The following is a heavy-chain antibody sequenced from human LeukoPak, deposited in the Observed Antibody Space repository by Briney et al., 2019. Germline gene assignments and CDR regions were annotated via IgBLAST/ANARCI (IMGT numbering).Heavy chain of an antibody. CDR1: GFTSSDYY. CDR3: AKPPPDWPAAIRNYYYGMDV. Sequence: PGGSLRLSCAASGFTSSDYYMSWIRQAPGKGLEWVSAISGSGGSTYYADSVKGRFTISRDNSKNTLYLQMNSLRADDTAVYYGAKPPPDWPAAIRNYYYGMDVWGQGTTVTVSS. V-gene: IGHV3-23*01. D-gene: IGHD2-2*01. J-gene: IGHJ6*02. CDR2: ISGSGGST.